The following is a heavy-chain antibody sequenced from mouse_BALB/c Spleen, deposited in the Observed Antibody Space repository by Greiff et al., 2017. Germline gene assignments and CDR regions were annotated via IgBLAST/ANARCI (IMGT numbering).Heavy chain of an antibody. CDR1: GDSITSGY. CDR3: ARCPDSLLRPYDY. CDR2: ISYSGST. J-gene: IGHJ2*01. Sequence: VQLQQSGPSLVKPSQTLSLTCSVTGDSITSGYWNWVRKFPGNKLEYMGYISYSGSTYYNPSLKSRISITRDTSKNQYYLQLNSVTTEDTATYYCARCPDSLLRPYDYWGQGTTLTVSS. V-gene: IGHV3-8*02. D-gene: IGHD1-2*01.